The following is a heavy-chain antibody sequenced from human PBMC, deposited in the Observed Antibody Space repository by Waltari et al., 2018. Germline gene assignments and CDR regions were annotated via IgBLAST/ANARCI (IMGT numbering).Heavy chain of an antibody. CDR1: GGSISSSSYY. V-gene: IGHV4-39*07. CDR2: IYYSGST. Sequence: QLQLQESGPGLVKPSETLSLTCTVSGGSISSSSYYWGWIRQPPGKGLEWIGSIYYSGSTYHNPSLKSRVTISVDTSKNQFSLKLSSVTAADTAVYYCATRIVGATGGWFDPWGQGTLVTVSS. CDR3: ATRIVGATGGWFDP. D-gene: IGHD1-26*01. J-gene: IGHJ5*02.